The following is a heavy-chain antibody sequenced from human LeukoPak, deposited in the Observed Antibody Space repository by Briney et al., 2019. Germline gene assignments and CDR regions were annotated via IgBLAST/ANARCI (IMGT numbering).Heavy chain of an antibody. Sequence: SVKVSCKASGGTFSSYAISWVRQAPGQGLEWMGGIIPIFGTANYAQKFQGRVTITTDESTSTAYMELSSLRSEDTAVYYCARGASSWVAARPFDYWGQGTLVTVSS. CDR2: IIPIFGTA. V-gene: IGHV1-69*05. D-gene: IGHD6-6*01. CDR1: GGTFSSYA. CDR3: ARGASSWVAARPFDY. J-gene: IGHJ4*02.